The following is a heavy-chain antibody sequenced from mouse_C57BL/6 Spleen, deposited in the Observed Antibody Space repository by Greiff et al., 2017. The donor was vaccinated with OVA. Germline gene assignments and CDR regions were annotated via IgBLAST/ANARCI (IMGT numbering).Heavy chain of an antibody. CDR1: GYTFPSYW. CDR3: ARGGDWDY. V-gene: IGHV1-69*01. J-gene: IGHJ2*01. CDR2: IDPSVSYT. Sequence: QVQLQQPGAELVMPGASVKLSCKASGYTFPSYWMHWVKQRPGQGLEWIGEIDPSVSYTNYNQKFKGKSQLTVDKSSSTAYMQLSSLTSEDSAVYYCARGGDWDYWGQGTTLTVSS. D-gene: IGHD3-3*01.